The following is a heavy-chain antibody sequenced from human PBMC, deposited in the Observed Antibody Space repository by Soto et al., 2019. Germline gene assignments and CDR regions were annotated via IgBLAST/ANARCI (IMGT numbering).Heavy chain of an antibody. D-gene: IGHD6-19*01. CDR2: IIPIFGTA. Sequence: QVQLVQSGAEVKKPGSSVKVSCKASGGTFSSYAISWVRQAPGQGLEWMGGIIPIFGTANYAQKFQGRVTITADESTSTAYMELSSLRSEDTAVYYCARDGDSSGWDGVWPFFDYWGQGTLVTVSS. CDR3: ARDGDSSGWDGVWPFFDY. CDR1: GGTFSSYA. V-gene: IGHV1-69*01. J-gene: IGHJ4*02.